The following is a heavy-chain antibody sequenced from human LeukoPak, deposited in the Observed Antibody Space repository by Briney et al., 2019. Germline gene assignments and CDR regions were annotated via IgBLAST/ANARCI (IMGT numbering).Heavy chain of an antibody. CDR3: AREVGTPQAFDI. J-gene: IGHJ3*02. CDR2: IKQDGSEK. CDR1: GFTFSSYW. V-gene: IGHV3-7*01. D-gene: IGHD1-26*01. Sequence: GGSLRLSCAASGFTFSSYWMSWVRQAPGKGLEWVASIKQDGSEKYYVDSVKGRFTISRDNAKNSLYLQTNSLKAEDTAIYYCAREVGTPQAFDIWGQGTMVTVSS.